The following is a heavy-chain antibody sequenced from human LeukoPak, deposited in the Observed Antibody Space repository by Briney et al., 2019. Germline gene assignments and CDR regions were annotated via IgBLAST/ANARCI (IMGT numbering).Heavy chain of an antibody. J-gene: IGHJ4*02. Sequence: GGSLRLSCAASGFTFSSYGMSWVRQAPGKGLEWVSAISGSGGSTYYADSVKGRFTISGDNSKNTLYLQMNSLRAEDTAVYYCAKDYYDSPNEVWGQGTLVTVSS. CDR1: GFTFSSYG. CDR3: AKDYYDSPNEV. CDR2: ISGSGGST. D-gene: IGHD3-22*01. V-gene: IGHV3-23*01.